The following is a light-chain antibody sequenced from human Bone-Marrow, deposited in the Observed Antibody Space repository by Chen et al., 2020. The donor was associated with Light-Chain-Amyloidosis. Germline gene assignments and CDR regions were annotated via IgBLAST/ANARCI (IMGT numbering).Light chain of an antibody. CDR1: NIGSTS. CDR2: DDS. J-gene: IGLJ3*02. CDR3: QVWDRSSDRTV. V-gene: IGLV3-21*02. Sequence: SYVLTQPSSVSVAPGQTATIACGGNNIGSTSVHWYQQTPGQAPLLVVYDDSDRPSGIPERLSGSNSGTTATLTISRVEAGDEADYYCQVWDRSSDRTVFGGGTKLTVL.